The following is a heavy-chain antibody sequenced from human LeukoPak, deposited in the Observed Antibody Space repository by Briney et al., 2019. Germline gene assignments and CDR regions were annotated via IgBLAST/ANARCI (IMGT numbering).Heavy chain of an antibody. CDR1: GYTFTNYG. CDR3: ARVQGYCSDGKCLF. V-gene: IGHV1-2*02. CDR2: INPNNGDT. Sequence: GASVKVSCKAFGYTFTNYGISWVRQAPGQGLEWMGWINPNNGDTKYTQKFNDRVTMTRDTSINTAYMELNRLTSDDTAVYYCARVQGYCSDGKCLFWGQGTLISVSS. D-gene: IGHD2-15*01. J-gene: IGHJ4*02.